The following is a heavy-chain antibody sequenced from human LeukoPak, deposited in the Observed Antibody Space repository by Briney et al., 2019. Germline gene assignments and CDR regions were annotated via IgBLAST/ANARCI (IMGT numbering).Heavy chain of an antibody. Sequence: GSSVKVSCKASGGTFSSYAISWVRQAPGRGLEWMGGIIPIFGTANYAQKFQGRVTITTDESTSTAYMELSSLRSEDTAVYYCARGGTTGTTRTTKVYNWFDPWGQGTLVTVSS. D-gene: IGHD1-1*01. V-gene: IGHV1-69*05. J-gene: IGHJ5*02. CDR1: GGTFSSYA. CDR2: IIPIFGTA. CDR3: ARGGTTGTTRTTKVYNWFDP.